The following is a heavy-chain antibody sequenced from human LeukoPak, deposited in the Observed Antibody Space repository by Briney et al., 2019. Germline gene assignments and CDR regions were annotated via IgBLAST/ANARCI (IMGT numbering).Heavy chain of an antibody. Sequence: ASVKVSCKASGYTFTGYYMHWVRQAPGQGLEWMGWINPNSGGTRSAQKFQGRVTMTRDTSISTAYMELSRLRSDDTAVYYCARDSAYYDILTGYYRVGYFDYWGQGTLVTVSS. J-gene: IGHJ4*02. D-gene: IGHD3-9*01. V-gene: IGHV1-2*02. CDR3: ARDSAYYDILTGYYRVGYFDY. CDR2: INPNSGGT. CDR1: GYTFTGYY.